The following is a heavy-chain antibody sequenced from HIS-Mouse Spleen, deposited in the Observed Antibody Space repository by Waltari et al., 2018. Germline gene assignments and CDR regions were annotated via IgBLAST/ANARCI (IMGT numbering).Heavy chain of an antibody. V-gene: IGHV2-70*15. CDR3: ARIAEGYSSGWYAFDY. CDR1: GFSLSTSGLC. J-gene: IGHJ4*02. CDR2: IDWDDDK. D-gene: IGHD6-19*01. Sequence: QVTLRESGPALVKPTQTLTLTCTFSGFSLSTSGLCLSWIRQPPGKALEWRARIDWDDDKNYSTSQKTRLTISKGTAKNQVVLTMTNMDPVDTATYYCARIAEGYSSGWYAFDYWGQRTLVTVSS.